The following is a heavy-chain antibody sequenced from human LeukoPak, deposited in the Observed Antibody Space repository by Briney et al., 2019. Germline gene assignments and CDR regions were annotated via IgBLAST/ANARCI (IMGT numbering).Heavy chain of an antibody. J-gene: IGHJ4*02. CDR3: ARDITMVRGVIIPFYYYFDY. CDR2: ISYDGSNK. V-gene: IGHV3-30-3*01. Sequence: PGGSLRLSCAASGFTFSSYAMHWVRQAPGKGLEWVAVISYDGSNKYYADSVKGRFTISRDNSKNTLYLQMNSLRAEDTAVYYCARDITMVRGVIIPFYYYFDYWGQGTLVTVSS. CDR1: GFTFSSYA. D-gene: IGHD3-10*01.